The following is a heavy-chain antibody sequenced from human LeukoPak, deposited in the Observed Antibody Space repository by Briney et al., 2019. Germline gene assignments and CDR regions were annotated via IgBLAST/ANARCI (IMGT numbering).Heavy chain of an antibody. CDR1: GFTFSIYG. J-gene: IGHJ4*02. Sequence: GGSLRLSCIASGFTFSIYGMHWVRQAPGKGLEWVAFIRYDGSNKYYADSVKGRFTISRDNSKNTLYLQMNSLRAEDTAVYYCARDQNYDYESYYFDYWGQGTLVTVSS. CDR3: ARDQNYDYESYYFDY. V-gene: IGHV3-30*02. D-gene: IGHD4-17*01. CDR2: IRYDGSNK.